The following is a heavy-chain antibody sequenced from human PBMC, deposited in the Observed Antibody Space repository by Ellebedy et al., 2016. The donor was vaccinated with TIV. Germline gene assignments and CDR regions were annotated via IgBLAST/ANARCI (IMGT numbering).Heavy chain of an antibody. CDR3: WGRIENYWWDY. D-gene: IGHD2-15*01. V-gene: IGHV1-8*01. J-gene: IGHJ4*02. CDR2: MNPNSGNT. CDR1: LYTXXXSD. Sequence: AASVKVSCKASLYTXXXSDILXLRPXNRQGLEWMGWMNPNSGNTGYAQKFQGRVTMTRNTSISTAYMGLSSLRSEDTAVYSLWGRIENYWWDYWGQGTLVTVSS.